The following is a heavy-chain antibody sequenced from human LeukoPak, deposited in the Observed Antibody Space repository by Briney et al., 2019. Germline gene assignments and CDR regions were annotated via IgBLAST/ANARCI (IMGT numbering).Heavy chain of an antibody. V-gene: IGHV3-72*01. D-gene: IGHD5-24*01. J-gene: IGHJ3*02. Sequence: GGSLRLSCAASGFTFSDHYMDWVRQAPGKGLEWVGLSRNKANNYVTEYAVSVKGRFTISRDDSKSSLYLQMNSLRSEDTAMYYCARGRRDGYNYRTSDIWGQGTMVTVSS. CDR2: SRNKANNYVT. CDR1: GFTFSDHY. CDR3: ARGRRDGYNYRTSDI.